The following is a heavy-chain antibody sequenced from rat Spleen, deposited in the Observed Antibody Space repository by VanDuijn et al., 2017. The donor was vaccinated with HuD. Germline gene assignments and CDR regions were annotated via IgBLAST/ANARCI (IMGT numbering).Heavy chain of an antibody. CDR3: ATGLFPRAAIFAH. CDR1: GFTFSNSG. J-gene: IGHJ2*01. Sequence: EVHLVESGGGLVKPGRSLKVSCVASGFTFSNSGMHWIRQAPTKGLEWVASISPSGGNTYYRDSVQGRFTISRDNAKSPLYLQIDSLRSEDTATYYCATGLFPRAAIFAHWGQGVMVTVSS. CDR2: ISPSGGNT. V-gene: IGHV5-19*01. D-gene: IGHD1-2*01.